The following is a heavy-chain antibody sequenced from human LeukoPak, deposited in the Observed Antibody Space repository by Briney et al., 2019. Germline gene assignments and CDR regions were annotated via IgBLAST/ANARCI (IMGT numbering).Heavy chain of an antibody. V-gene: IGHV3-23*01. CDR1: GFTFNIYA. Sequence: PGGSLRLSCTTSGFTFNIYAMSWFRQAPGRGLKWVSAINANGRATYCADSVKGRFTLSRDNSKSTLYLHMNSLNVEDTAVYYCAKRVAASEPGFDSWGRGTLVSVSS. J-gene: IGHJ4*02. D-gene: IGHD2-15*01. CDR3: AKRVAASEPGFDS. CDR2: INANGRAT.